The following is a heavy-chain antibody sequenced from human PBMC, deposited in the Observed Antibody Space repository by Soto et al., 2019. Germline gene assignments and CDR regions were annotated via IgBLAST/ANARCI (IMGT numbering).Heavy chain of an antibody. J-gene: IGHJ4*02. CDR1: GFTFDDYT. CDR3: AKDSSSCLDY. D-gene: IGHD6-13*01. Sequence: GGSLRLSCAASGFTFDDYTMHWVRQAPGKGLEWVSLISWDGGSTYYADSVKGRFTISRDNSKNSLYLQMNSLRTEDTDLYYCAKDSSSCLDYWGQGTLVTVSS. CDR2: ISWDGGST. V-gene: IGHV3-43*01.